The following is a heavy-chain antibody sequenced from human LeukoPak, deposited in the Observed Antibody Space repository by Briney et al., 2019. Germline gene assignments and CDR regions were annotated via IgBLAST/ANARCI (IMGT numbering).Heavy chain of an antibody. CDR3: ARDWVTIFGVAPGAFDI. V-gene: IGHV3-21*01. D-gene: IGHD3-3*01. J-gene: IGHJ3*02. CDR2: ISSSSSYI. CDR1: GFTFSSYS. Sequence: GGSLRLSYAASGFTFSSYSMNWVGQAPGKGLEWVSSISSSSSYIYYADSVKGRFTISRHNAKNSLYLQMNSLRAEDTAVYYCARDWVTIFGVAPGAFDIWGQGTMVTVSS.